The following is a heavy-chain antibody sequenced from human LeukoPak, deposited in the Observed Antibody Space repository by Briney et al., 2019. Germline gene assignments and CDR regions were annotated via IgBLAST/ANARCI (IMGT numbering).Heavy chain of an antibody. CDR2: INPNSGGT. J-gene: IGHJ4*02. Sequence: GASVKVSCKASGYTFTGYYMHWVRQAPGQGLEWMGWINPNSGGTNYAQKFQGRVTMTSDTSISTAYMELSRLRSDDTAVYYCARAIKRAAGTFDYWGQGTLVTVSS. V-gene: IGHV1-2*02. CDR1: GYTFTGYY. CDR3: ARAIKRAAGTFDY. D-gene: IGHD6-13*01.